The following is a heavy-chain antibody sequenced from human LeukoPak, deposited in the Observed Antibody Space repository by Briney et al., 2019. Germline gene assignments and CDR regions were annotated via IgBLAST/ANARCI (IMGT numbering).Heavy chain of an antibody. CDR1: GFTFSNAW. Sequence: GGSLRLSCAASGFTFSNAWMSWVRQAPGKGLEWVGRIKSKTDGGTTDYAAPVKGRFTISRDDSKNTLYLQMNSLKTEDTAVYYCTTGYDYYDSSGVDYWGQGTLVTVSS. J-gene: IGHJ4*02. V-gene: IGHV3-15*01. CDR2: IKSKTDGGTT. D-gene: IGHD3-22*01. CDR3: TTGYDYYDSSGVDY.